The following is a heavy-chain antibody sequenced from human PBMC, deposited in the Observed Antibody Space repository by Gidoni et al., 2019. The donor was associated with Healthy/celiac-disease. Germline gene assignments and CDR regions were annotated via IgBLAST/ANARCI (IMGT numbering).Heavy chain of an antibody. CDR3: ARAKGEAVGYYYYYYGMDV. Sequence: QVQLVESGGGVVQPGRSLRLSCAASGFTFSSYGMHWVRQAPGKGLEWVAVIWYDGSNKYYADSVKGRFTISRDNSKNTLYLQMNSLRAEDTAVYYCARAKGEAVGYYYYYYGMDVWGQGTTVTVSS. V-gene: IGHV3-33*01. CDR2: IWYDGSNK. D-gene: IGHD6-19*01. J-gene: IGHJ6*02. CDR1: GFTFSSYG.